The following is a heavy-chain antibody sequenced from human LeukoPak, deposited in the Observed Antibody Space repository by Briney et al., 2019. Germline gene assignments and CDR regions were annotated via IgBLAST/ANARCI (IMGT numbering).Heavy chain of an antibody. CDR1: GFTFSSYS. D-gene: IGHD6-13*01. V-gene: IGHV3-21*01. CDR3: ARETGPYSSTYNWFDP. CDR2: ISSSSSYI. Sequence: GGSLRLSCAASGFTFSSYSMNWVRQAPGKGLEWVSSISSSSSYIYYADSVKGRFTISRDNAKNSLYLQMNSLRAEDTAVYYCARETGPYSSTYNWFDPWGQGTLVTVSS. J-gene: IGHJ5*02.